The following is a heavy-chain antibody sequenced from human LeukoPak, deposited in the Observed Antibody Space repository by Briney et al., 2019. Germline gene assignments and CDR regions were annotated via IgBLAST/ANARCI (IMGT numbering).Heavy chain of an antibody. CDR3: ARGAYGGNSASFDY. D-gene: IGHD4-23*01. CDR2: IYYSGST. V-gene: IGHV4-39*07. Sequence: SETQSLTCTVSGGSLSSSSYYWGWIRQPPGKGLEWIGSIYYSGSTYYNASLKSRVTISVDTSKNQFSLKLSSVTAADTAVYYCARGAYGGNSASFDYWGQGTLVTVSA. CDR1: GGSLSSSSYY. J-gene: IGHJ4*02.